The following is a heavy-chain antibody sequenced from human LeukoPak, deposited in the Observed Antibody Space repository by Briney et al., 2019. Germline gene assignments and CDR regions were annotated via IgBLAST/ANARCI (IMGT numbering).Heavy chain of an antibody. CDR1: GGSIGSSTNDY. Sequence: SETLSLNCSVSGGSIGSSTNDYWSWIRQPPGKGLEWIGYFYYSGSTNYNPSLKSRITISVDTSKNQFSLKLSSVTAADTAVYYCARHWGYHNSGFYLRGFDCWGQGTLVTVSS. J-gene: IGHJ4*02. CDR2: FYYSGST. V-gene: IGHV4-61*01. D-gene: IGHD3-22*01. CDR3: ARHWGYHNSGFYLRGFDC.